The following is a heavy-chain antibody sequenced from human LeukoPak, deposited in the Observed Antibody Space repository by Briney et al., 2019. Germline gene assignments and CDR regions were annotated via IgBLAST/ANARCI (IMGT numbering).Heavy chain of an antibody. V-gene: IGHV3-74*01. CDR1: GFTFSSYW. CDR2: INSDGSST. Sequence: GGSLRLSCAASGFTFSSYWMHWVRQAPGKGLVWVSRINSDGSSTSYADSVKGRFTISRDNAKNSLYLQMNSLRAEDTALYYCARDAVLRDLAAAGYFDYWGQGNLVTVSS. J-gene: IGHJ4*02. D-gene: IGHD6-13*01. CDR3: ARDAVLRDLAAAGYFDY.